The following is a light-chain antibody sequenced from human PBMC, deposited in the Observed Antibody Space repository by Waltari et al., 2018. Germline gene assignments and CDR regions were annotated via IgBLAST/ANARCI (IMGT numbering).Light chain of an antibody. CDR3: QTWGSGTWV. V-gene: IGLV4-69*01. CDR2: LNSDGSH. Sequence: QLVLTQSPSASASLGALVKLTCTLSSEHSNYAIAWHQKQSEKGPRYLMNLNSDGSHNKGDGIPDRFSGSSSGAERYLFISSLQSEDEADYYCQTWGSGTWVFGGGTKLTVL. CDR1: SEHSNYA. J-gene: IGLJ3*02.